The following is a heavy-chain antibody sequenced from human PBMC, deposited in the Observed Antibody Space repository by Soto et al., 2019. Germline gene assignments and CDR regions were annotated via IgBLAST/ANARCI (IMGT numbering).Heavy chain of an antibody. CDR2: IYYSGST. CDR3: ARGTAYSSGYYFDFDY. V-gene: IGHV4-59*12. D-gene: IGHD3-22*01. Sequence: PSETLSLTCTVAGSLNIGYHCIWIRQPPGKGLEWIGYIYYSGSTNYNPSLKSRVTISVDTSKNQFSLQLNSVTPEDTAVYYCARGTAYSSGYYFDFDYWGQGTQVTVSS. CDR1: GSLNIGYH. J-gene: IGHJ4*02.